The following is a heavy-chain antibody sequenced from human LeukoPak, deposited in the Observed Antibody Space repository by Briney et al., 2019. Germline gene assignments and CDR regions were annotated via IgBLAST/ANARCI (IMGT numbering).Heavy chain of an antibody. CDR3: AKDTFMLVRGAPDY. V-gene: IGHV3-23*01. CDR1: GFTFTSYA. D-gene: IGHD3-10*01. Sequence: GGSLRLSCAASGFTFTSYAMNWVRQAPGKGLEWVSTISVSGGTKYYADSVKGRFTISRDNSKNTLYLQMNSLRAEDTAVYYCAKDTFMLVRGAPDYWGQGTLVTVSS. J-gene: IGHJ4*02. CDR2: ISVSGGTK.